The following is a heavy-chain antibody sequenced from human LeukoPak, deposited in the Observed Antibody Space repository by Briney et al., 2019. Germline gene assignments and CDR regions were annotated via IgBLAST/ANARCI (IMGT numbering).Heavy chain of an antibody. V-gene: IGHV1-18*04. CDR3: ARGNTMVRGAIDDYYYYYGMDV. J-gene: IGHJ6*04. D-gene: IGHD3-10*01. Sequence: ASVKVSCKASGYTFTSYGISWVRQAPGQGLEWMGWISAYNGNTNYAQKLQGRVTMTTDTSTSTAYMELRSLRSDDTAVYYCARGNTMVRGAIDDYYYYYGMDVWGKGTTVTASS. CDR2: ISAYNGNT. CDR1: GYTFTSYG.